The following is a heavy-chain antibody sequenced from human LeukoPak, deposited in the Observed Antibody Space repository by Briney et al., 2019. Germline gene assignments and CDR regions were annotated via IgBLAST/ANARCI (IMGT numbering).Heavy chain of an antibody. D-gene: IGHD6-13*01. V-gene: IGHV3-21*01. CDR2: ISSSSSYI. J-gene: IGHJ5*02. CDR1: GFTFSSYS. CDR3: ARDLQRNPGIGAAGMSNWFDP. Sequence: GGSLRLSCAASGFTFSSYSMNWVRQAPGKGLEWVSSISSSSSYIYYADSVKGRFTISRDNAKNSLYLQMNSLRAEDTAVYYCARDLQRNPGIGAAGMSNWFDPWGQGTLVTVSS.